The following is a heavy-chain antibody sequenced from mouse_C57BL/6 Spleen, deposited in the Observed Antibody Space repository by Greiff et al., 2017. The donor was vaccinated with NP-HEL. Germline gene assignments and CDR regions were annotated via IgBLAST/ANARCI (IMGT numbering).Heavy chain of an antibody. CDR1: GYAFTNYL. J-gene: IGHJ2*01. CDR2: FIPGSGGT. D-gene: IGHD1-1*01. V-gene: IGHV1-54*01. CDR3: ARITTVVAPFDY. Sequence: QVQLQQSGAGLVRPGTSVKVSCKASGYAFTNYLIEWVKRRPGQGLEWFGVFIPGSGGTNYNEKLKGKATLTADKSSSTAYMQLSSLTSEDSAVYFCARITTVVAPFDYWGQGTTLTVSS.